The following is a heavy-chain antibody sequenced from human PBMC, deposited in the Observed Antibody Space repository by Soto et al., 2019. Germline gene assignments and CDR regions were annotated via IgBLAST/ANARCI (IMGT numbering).Heavy chain of an antibody. CDR2: IYHSGST. CDR3: ARDLGYYDSSGYYGY. J-gene: IGHJ4*02. V-gene: IGHV4-4*02. CDR1: GGSISSSNW. D-gene: IGHD3-22*01. Sequence: QVQLQESGPGLVKPSGTLSLTCAVSGGSISSSNWWSWVRQPPGKGLEWIGEIYHSGSTNYNPSLKSRVNISVDKSKNQFSLKLSSVTAADTAVYYCARDLGYYDSSGYYGYWGQGTLVTVSS.